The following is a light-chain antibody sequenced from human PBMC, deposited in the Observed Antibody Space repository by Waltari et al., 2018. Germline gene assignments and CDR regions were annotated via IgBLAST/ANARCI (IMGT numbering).Light chain of an antibody. CDR2: KAS. J-gene: IGKJ1*01. CDR1: QSISSW. V-gene: IGKV1-5*03. CDR3: QHYNSYSGT. Sequence: DIQMTQSPSTLSASVGDRVTITCRASQSISSWLAWYQQKPGKAPKFLIYKASNLESGVPSRFSGSGSGTEFTLTISSLQPDDFATYYCQHYNSYSGTFGQGTKVEIK.